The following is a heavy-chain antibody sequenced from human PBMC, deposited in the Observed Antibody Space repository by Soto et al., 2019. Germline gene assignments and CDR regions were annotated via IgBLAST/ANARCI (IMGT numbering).Heavy chain of an antibody. CDR1: RFSLSTSGMC. CDR3: ARTAQGGDYCHFDY. CDR2: IDWDDDK. D-gene: IGHD1-26*01. Sequence: SGPTLVNPTQTLTLTCTFSRFSLSTSGMCVSWIRQPPGKALEWLARIDWDDDKYYSTSLKTRLTISKDTSKNQVVLTMTNMDPVDTATYYCARTAQGGDYCHFDYWGQGTLVTVS. J-gene: IGHJ4*02. V-gene: IGHV2-70*11.